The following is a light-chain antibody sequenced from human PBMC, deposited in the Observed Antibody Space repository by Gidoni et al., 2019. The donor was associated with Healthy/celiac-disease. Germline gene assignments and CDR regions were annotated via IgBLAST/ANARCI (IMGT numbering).Light chain of an antibody. Sequence: DIVLTQSPATLSLSPGQRATLSCRASQSVSSYLAWYQQKPGQAPRLLIYDASNRATGIPARFSGSGSGTDFTLTISSLEPEDFAVYYCQQRSNWPGLTFXGXTKVEIK. J-gene: IGKJ4*01. V-gene: IGKV3-11*01. CDR1: QSVSSY. CDR3: QQRSNWPGLT. CDR2: DAS.